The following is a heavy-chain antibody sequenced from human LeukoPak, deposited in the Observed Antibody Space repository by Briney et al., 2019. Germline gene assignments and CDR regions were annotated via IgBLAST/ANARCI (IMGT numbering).Heavy chain of an antibody. CDR1: GFTFDDYG. CDR2: INWNGGST. D-gene: IGHD3-10*01. Sequence: GGSLRLSCAASGFTFDDYGMSWVRQAPGKGLEWLSGINWNGGSTGYADSVKGRFTISRDNAKNSLYLQMNSLRAEDTALYYCARETSVGRSGSYYFDYWGQGTLVTVSS. CDR3: ARETSVGRSGSYYFDY. V-gene: IGHV3-20*04. J-gene: IGHJ4*02.